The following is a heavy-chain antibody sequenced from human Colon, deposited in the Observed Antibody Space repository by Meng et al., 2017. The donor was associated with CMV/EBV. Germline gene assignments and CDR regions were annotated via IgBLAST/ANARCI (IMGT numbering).Heavy chain of an antibody. D-gene: IGHD2-2*01. Sequence: GGPLRLSCVASGFKLGDYTMHWVRQAPGKGLEWVSFITWDGGRTYYADSVKGRFTISRDNSKNTLYLQMNSLRAEDTAVYFCAKALNLVVPAAAYFHYWGNGTLVTVSS. CDR1: GFKLGDYT. CDR3: AKALNLVVPAAAYFHY. CDR2: ITWDGGRT. V-gene: IGHV3-43*01. J-gene: IGHJ4*01.